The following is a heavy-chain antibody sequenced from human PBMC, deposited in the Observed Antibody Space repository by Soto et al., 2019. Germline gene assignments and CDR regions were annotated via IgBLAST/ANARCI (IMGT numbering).Heavy chain of an antibody. D-gene: IGHD6-6*01. CDR2: ISGSGGST. CDR1: GFTFSSYA. Sequence: GGSLRLSCAASGFTFSSYAMSWVRQAPGKGLEWVSAISGSGGSTYYADSVKGRFTISRDNSKNTLYLQMNSLRAEDTAVYYCAKDEIGSIAAPLEHGMDVWGQGTTVTVSS. CDR3: AKDEIGSIAAPLEHGMDV. J-gene: IGHJ6*02. V-gene: IGHV3-23*01.